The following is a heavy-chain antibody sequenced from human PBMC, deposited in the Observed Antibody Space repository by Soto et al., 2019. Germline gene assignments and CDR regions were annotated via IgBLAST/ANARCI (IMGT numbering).Heavy chain of an antibody. J-gene: IGHJ6*02. CDR1: GFTFSSYA. Sequence: GGSLRLSCAASGFTFSSYAMSWVRQAPGKGLEWVSAISGSGGSTYYADSVRGRFTISRDNSKNTLYLQMNSLRAEDTAVYYCARDAGLTIFGVPHNGHGMDVWGQGTTVTVSS. V-gene: IGHV3-23*01. D-gene: IGHD3-3*01. CDR2: ISGSGGST. CDR3: ARDAGLTIFGVPHNGHGMDV.